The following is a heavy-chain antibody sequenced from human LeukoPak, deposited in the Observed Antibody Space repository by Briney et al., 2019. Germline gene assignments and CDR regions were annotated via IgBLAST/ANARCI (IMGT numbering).Heavy chain of an antibody. CDR3: AKDTGIVGDRVLRD. V-gene: IGHV3-43D*04. Sequence: GGSLRLSCAASGFTFDDYAMHWVRQAPGKGLEWVSLISWDGGSTYYADSVKGRFTISRDNSKNSLYLQMNSLRAEDTALYYCAKDTGIVGDRVLRDWGQGTLVTVSS. CDR1: GFTFDDYA. CDR2: ISWDGGST. J-gene: IGHJ4*02. D-gene: IGHD1-26*01.